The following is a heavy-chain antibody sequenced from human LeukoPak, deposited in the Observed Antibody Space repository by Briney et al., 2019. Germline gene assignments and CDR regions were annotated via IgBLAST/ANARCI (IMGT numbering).Heavy chain of an antibody. Sequence: SETLSLTCTVSGYSISSGYYWGWIRQPPGKGLEWIGSIYHSGSTYYNPSLKSRVTISVDTSKNQFSLKLSSVTAADTAVYYCARVKPRITMIVVGHNWFDPWGQGTLVTVSS. CDR1: GYSISSGYY. CDR3: ARVKPRITMIVVGHNWFDP. J-gene: IGHJ5*02. V-gene: IGHV4-38-2*02. CDR2: IYHSGST. D-gene: IGHD3-22*01.